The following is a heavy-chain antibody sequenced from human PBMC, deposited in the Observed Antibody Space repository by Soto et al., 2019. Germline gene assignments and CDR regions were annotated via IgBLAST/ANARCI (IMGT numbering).Heavy chain of an antibody. CDR3: ARDLFDY. V-gene: IGHV3-7*01. Sequence: EVQLVESGGGLVQPGFTFSNYWMNWVRQAPGKGLEWVANINEDGSEKYYVDSAKGRFTISRDNAKNSLYLQMSSRRAEDPAVYYCARDLFDYWGQGTLVTVSS. CDR1: FTFSNYW. CDR2: INEDGSEK. J-gene: IGHJ4*02.